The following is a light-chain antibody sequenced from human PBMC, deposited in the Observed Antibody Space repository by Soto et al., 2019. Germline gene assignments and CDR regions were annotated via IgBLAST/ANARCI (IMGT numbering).Light chain of an antibody. Sequence: QSDLTQPASVSGSPGQSITLSCTGTSSDVGGYNYVSWYQQHPGKAPKLMIYDVSNRPSGVSNRFSGSKSGNTASLTISGLQAEDEADYYCSAYTSSILFVGGTKLTVL. CDR2: DVS. J-gene: IGLJ2*01. CDR3: SAYTSSIL. V-gene: IGLV2-14*01. CDR1: SSDVGGYNY.